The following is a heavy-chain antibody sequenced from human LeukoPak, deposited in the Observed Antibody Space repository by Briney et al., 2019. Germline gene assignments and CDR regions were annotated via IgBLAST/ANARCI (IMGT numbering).Heavy chain of an antibody. D-gene: IGHD3/OR15-3a*01. CDR3: AGLEINYFDY. V-gene: IGHV3-23*01. Sequence: GGSLRLSSADSGFTFSSYAMSWVRQAPGKGLEWVSAISVRGGGTYYAHSVKGRFTTSRDTTKNTLYLQMNSLRAEDTAVYYCAGLEINYFDYWGQGTLVTVSS. J-gene: IGHJ4*02. CDR2: ISVRGGGT. CDR1: GFTFSSYA.